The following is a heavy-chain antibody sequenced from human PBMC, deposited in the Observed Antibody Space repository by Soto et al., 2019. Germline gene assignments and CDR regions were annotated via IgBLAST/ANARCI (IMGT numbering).Heavy chain of an antibody. J-gene: IGHJ6*03. CDR3: ARQNYDFWSGPYYYYMDV. D-gene: IGHD3-3*01. CDR1: GYTFTSYD. V-gene: IGHV1-8*01. Sequence: GASVKVSCKASGYTFTSYDINWVRQATGQGLEWMGWMNPNSGNTGYAQKFQGRVTMTRNTSISTAYMELSSLRSEDTAVYYCARQNYDFWSGPYYYYMDVWGKGTTVTVSS. CDR2: MNPNSGNT.